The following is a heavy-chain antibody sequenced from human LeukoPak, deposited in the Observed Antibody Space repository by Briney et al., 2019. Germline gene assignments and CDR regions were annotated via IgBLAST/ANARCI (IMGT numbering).Heavy chain of an antibody. CDR1: GYTFTSYD. Sequence: GASVKVSCKASGYTFTSYDINWVRQAAGQGLEWTGWMNPNSGNTGYAQKFQGRVTITRNTSISTAYMELSSLRSEDTAVYYCAREGSGNFDPWGQGTLVTVPS. CDR2: MNPNSGNT. CDR3: AREGSGNFDP. V-gene: IGHV1-8*01. J-gene: IGHJ5*02. D-gene: IGHD3-10*01.